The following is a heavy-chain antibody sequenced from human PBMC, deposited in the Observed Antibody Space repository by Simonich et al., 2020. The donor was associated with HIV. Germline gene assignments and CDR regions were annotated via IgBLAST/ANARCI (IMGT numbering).Heavy chain of an antibody. CDR3: ARGFYQRLYYFDY. CDR1: CGSFSGYY. J-gene: IGHJ4*02. V-gene: IGHV4-34*01. CDR2: INHSGST. Sequence: QVQLQQWGAGLLKPSETLSLTCAVYCGSFSGYYWSWIRQHPVKGMEWIGEINHSGSTNYNPYHKNRVTISVDTSKNQFSLKLSSVTAADTAVYYCARGFYQRLYYFDYWGQGTLVTVSS. D-gene: IGHD2-2*01.